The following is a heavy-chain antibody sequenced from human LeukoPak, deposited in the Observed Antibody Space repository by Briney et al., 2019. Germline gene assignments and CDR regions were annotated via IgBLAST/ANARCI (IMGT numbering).Heavy chain of an antibody. CDR1: GFTSRSSA. V-gene: IGHV3-23*01. CDR2: ISSSGTDT. Sequence: QAGGSLRLSCAASGFTSRSSAMSWVRQAPGKGPEWVSSISSSGTDTSYADPVKGRFTISKDNSKNTLYLQMNSLRADDTAVYYCAKQLRYCSDGYCYFDYWGQGTLVTVSS. J-gene: IGHJ4*02. D-gene: IGHD2-15*01. CDR3: AKQLRYCSDGYCYFDY.